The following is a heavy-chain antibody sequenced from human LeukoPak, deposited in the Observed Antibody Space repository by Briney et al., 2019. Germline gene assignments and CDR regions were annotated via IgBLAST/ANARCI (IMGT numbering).Heavy chain of an antibody. Sequence: QPGGSLRLSCAASGFTFSRFWMSWVRQAPGKGLEWVANIKQDGSEKYYVDSVKGRFTISRDNAKNSLYLQMNSLRAEDTAVLYCARDGTYTDYDPDFDIWGQGTLVTVSS. V-gene: IGHV3-7*04. D-gene: IGHD5-12*01. CDR3: ARDGTYTDYDPDFDI. CDR2: IKQDGSEK. CDR1: GFTFSRFW. J-gene: IGHJ4*02.